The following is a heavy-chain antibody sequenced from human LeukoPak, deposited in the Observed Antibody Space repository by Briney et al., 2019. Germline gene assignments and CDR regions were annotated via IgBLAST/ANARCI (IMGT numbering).Heavy chain of an antibody. CDR2: IKSKTDGETT. CDR3: TTNAGSYGIDV. D-gene: IGHD1-26*01. J-gene: IGHJ3*01. Sequence: GGSLRLSCAASGFTFTNVWMSWVRQAPGKGLEWVGRIKSKTDGETTDYAAPVKDRFTVSRDDSKDTLYLQMSSLKAEDTAIYYCTTNAGSYGIDVWGQGTMVTVSS. V-gene: IGHV3-15*01. CDR1: GFTFTNVW.